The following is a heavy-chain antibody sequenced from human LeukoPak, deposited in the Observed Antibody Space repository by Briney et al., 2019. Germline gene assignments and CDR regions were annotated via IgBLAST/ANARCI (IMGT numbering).Heavy chain of an antibody. Sequence: SETLSLTCTVSGGSISSSSYYWGWIRQPPGKGLEWIGSIYYSGSTYYNPSLKSRVTISVDTSKNQFSLKLSSVTAADTAVYYCARVGRYSSSRDGYNYFDYWGQGTLVTVSS. CDR2: IYYSGST. V-gene: IGHV4-39*07. CDR3: ARVGRYSSSRDGYNYFDY. D-gene: IGHD5-24*01. J-gene: IGHJ4*02. CDR1: GGSISSSSYY.